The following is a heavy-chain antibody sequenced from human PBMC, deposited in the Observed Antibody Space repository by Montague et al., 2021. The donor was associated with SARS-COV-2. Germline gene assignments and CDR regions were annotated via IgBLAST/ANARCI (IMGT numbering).Heavy chain of an antibody. CDR3: ARDYSHCSGGSCVFDY. V-gene: IGHV4-61*02. J-gene: IGHJ4*02. CDR1: GDSITSGSYY. Sequence: TLSLTCTVSGDSITSGSYYWNWVRQPAGKGLEWVGRSYTSGSTNYNPSLKSRISMSVDASKNQFSLKLSSVTAADTAIYYCARDYSHCSGGSCVFDYWGQGTLVTVSS. D-gene: IGHD2-15*01. CDR2: SYTSGST.